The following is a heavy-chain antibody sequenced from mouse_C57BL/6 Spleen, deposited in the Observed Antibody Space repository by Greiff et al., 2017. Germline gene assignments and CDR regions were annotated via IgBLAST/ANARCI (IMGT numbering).Heavy chain of an antibody. V-gene: IGHV1-52*01. Sequence: QVQLKQPGAELVRPGSSVKLSCKASGYTFTSYWMHWVKQRPIQGLEWIGNIDPSDSETHYNQKFKDKATLTVDKSSSTAYMQLSSLTSEDSAVYYCARYWDDYFDYWGQGTTLTVSS. J-gene: IGHJ2*01. CDR2: IDPSDSET. D-gene: IGHD4-1*01. CDR1: GYTFTSYW. CDR3: ARYWDDYFDY.